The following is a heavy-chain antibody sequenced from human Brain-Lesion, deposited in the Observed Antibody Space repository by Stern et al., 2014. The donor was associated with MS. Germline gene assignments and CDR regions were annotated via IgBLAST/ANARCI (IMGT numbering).Heavy chain of an antibody. J-gene: IGHJ6*02. Sequence: MQLVESGAEVKKPGASVKVSCKTSGYIFTGYYIHWVRQAPGQGLEWMAWINPNTGGTKYAQKFKGRGTMSRDTSISTAYVELSSLTSDDTAVYYCARDQRGITIFGVVTDYYYLGMDVWGQGTTVTVSS. CDR3: ARDQRGITIFGVVTDYYYLGMDV. CDR1: GYIFTGYY. CDR2: INPNTGGT. D-gene: IGHD3-3*01. V-gene: IGHV1-2*02.